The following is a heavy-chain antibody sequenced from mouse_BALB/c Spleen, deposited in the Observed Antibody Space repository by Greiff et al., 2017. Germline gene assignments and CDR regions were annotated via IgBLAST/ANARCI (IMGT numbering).Heavy chain of an antibody. D-gene: IGHD3-3*01. J-gene: IGHJ4*01. CDR3: TKGGYAMDY. CDR1: GYTFTSYW. V-gene: IGHV1-69*02. Sequence: VQLQQPGAELVRPGASVKLSYKASGYTFTSYWINWVKQRPGQGLEWIGNIYPSDSYTNYNQKFKDKATLTVDKSSSTAYMQLSSPTSEDSAVYYCTKGGYAMDYWGQGTSVTVSS. CDR2: IYPSDSYT.